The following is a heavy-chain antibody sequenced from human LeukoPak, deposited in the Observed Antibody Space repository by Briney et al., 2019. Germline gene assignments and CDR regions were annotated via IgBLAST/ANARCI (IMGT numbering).Heavy chain of an antibody. CDR1: GFTFSGSA. CDR3: ARVRTGFYYFDY. J-gene: IGHJ4*02. D-gene: IGHD1-14*01. Sequence: GGSLRLSCAASGFTFSGSAMHWVRQASGKGLEWVANIKQDGSEKYYVDSVKGRFTISRDNAKNSLYLQMNSLRAEDTAVYYCARVRTGFYYFDYWGQGTLVTVSS. CDR2: IKQDGSEK. V-gene: IGHV3-7*01.